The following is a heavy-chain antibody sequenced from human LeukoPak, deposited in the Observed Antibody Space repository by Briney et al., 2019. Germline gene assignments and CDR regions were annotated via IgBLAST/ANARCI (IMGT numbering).Heavy chain of an antibody. CDR1: GFTFSSYS. J-gene: IGHJ4*02. Sequence: PGGSLRLSCAASGFTFSSYSMNWVRQAPGKGLEWVSSISSCSSYIYYTDSVKGRFTISRDNAKNSLYLQMNSLRAEDTAVYYCASEVVAATAMNYWGQGTLVTVSS. D-gene: IGHD2-15*01. CDR3: ASEVVAATAMNY. CDR2: ISSCSSYI. V-gene: IGHV3-21*01.